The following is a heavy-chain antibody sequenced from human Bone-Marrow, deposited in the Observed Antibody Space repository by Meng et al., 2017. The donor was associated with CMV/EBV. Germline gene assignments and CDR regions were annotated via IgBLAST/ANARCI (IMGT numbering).Heavy chain of an antibody. CDR2: ISSSSSYI. CDR3: ARGGDSSSWYEVVEQYYFDY. V-gene: IGHV3-21*01. Sequence: GESLKISCAASGFTFSSYSMNWVRQAPGKGLEWFSSISSSSSYIYYADSVKGRFTISRDNANNSLYLQMNSLRAEDTAVYYCARGGDSSSWYEVVEQYYFDYWGQGTLVTVSS. CDR1: GFTFSSYS. D-gene: IGHD6-13*01. J-gene: IGHJ4*02.